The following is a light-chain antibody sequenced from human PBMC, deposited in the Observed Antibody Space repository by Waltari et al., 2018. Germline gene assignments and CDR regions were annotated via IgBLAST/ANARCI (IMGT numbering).Light chain of an antibody. J-gene: IGKJ4*01. Sequence: EIVLTQSPGTLSLSPGERATLSSRASQSVSSTYLAWYQQRPGQAPRPVIYGASRRATGIPDRFSGSGSGTDFTLTISRLEPEDFAVYFCQQYGGSGLAFGGGTKVGVK. CDR2: GAS. V-gene: IGKV3-20*01. CDR3: QQYGGSGLA. CDR1: QSVSSTY.